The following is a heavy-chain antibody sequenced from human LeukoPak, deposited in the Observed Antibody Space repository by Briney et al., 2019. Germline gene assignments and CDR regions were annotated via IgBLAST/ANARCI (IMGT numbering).Heavy chain of an antibody. CDR1: GFTLSSYA. Sequence: GGSLRLSCAASGFTLSSYAMSWVRQAPAKGLEWVSSTTGSGGDTHYADSVEGRLPISRYNSKNPLYLQMDRLRAEDTAVDYCARERGWGFDYWGQGTLVSVSS. CDR3: ARERGWGFDY. D-gene: IGHD7-27*01. V-gene: IGHV3-23*01. CDR2: TTGSGGDT. J-gene: IGHJ4*02.